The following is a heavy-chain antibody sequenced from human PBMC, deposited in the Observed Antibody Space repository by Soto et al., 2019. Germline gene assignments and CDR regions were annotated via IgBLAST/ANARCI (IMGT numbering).Heavy chain of an antibody. J-gene: IGHJ6*01. CDR3: ARDKRVTVTTGYSYYGMEV. V-gene: IGHV3-21*01. D-gene: IGHD4-17*01. CDR2: ISSSSSYI. CDR1: GFTFSSYS. Sequence: PVGSLRLSCAASGFTFSSYSMNCVRQSPGKGLEWVSSISSSSSYIYYADSVKGRFTISRDNAKNSLYLQMNSLRAEDTAVYYCARDKRVTVTTGYSYYGMEVWGQGTTGNVSS.